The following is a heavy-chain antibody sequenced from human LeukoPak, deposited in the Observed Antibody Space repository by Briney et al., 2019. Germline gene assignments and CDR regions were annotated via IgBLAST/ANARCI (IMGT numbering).Heavy chain of an antibody. CDR1: GFTFSSYW. CDR3: AKEGAYPIVTYDS. J-gene: IGHJ5*01. Sequence: QAGGSLRLSCAASGFTFSSYWMNWVRQAPGKGLEWVANIKQDGNEKHYEDSVKGRFSISRDNAKNSLYLQMDSLRAEDTAVYYCAKEGAYPIVTYDSWGQGALVTVSS. V-gene: IGHV3-7*01. CDR2: IKQDGNEK. D-gene: IGHD4-11*01.